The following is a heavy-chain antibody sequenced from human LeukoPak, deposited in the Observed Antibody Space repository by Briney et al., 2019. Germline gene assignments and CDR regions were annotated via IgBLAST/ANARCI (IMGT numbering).Heavy chain of an antibody. Sequence: ALVKPSCKASGYTFISYYINWVRQATGHGLEWVGWMNPNSGDTGYAQKFQGRVTMTRNTSIGTAYVELSSLTSEDTAVYYCVRSLRNSYIDYWGQGTQVAASS. CDR2: MNPNSGDT. V-gene: IGHV1-8*01. CDR3: VRSLRNSYIDY. J-gene: IGHJ4*02. CDR1: GYTFISYY. D-gene: IGHD3-16*01.